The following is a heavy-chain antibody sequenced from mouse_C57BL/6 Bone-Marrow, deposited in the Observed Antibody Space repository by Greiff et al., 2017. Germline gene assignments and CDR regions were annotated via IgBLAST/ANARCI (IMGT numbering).Heavy chain of an antibody. J-gene: IGHJ1*03. D-gene: IGHD1-1*01. CDR3: ARGSYFYWYFDV. CDR2: IYPGSGNT. CDR1: GYTFTDYY. V-gene: IGHV1-76*01. Sequence: VQLQQSGAELVRPGASVKLSCKASGYTFTDYYINWVKQRPGQGLEWIARIYPGSGNTYYNEKFKGKATLTAEKSSSTAYMQLSSLTSEDSAVYFCARGSYFYWYFDVWGTGTTVTVSS.